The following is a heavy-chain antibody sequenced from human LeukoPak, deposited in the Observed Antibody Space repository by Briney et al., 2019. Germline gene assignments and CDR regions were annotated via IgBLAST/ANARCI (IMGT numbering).Heavy chain of an antibody. CDR1: GFTFDDYA. V-gene: IGHV3-9*01. J-gene: IGHJ4*02. Sequence: GGSLRLSCAASGFTFDDYAMHWVRQAPGKGLEWVSGISWNSGSIGYADSVKGRFTISRDNAKNSLYLQMNSLRAEDTALYYCAKGVYGSGSYYPGLLRYWGQGTLVTVSS. CDR3: AKGVYGSGSYYPGLLRY. CDR2: ISWNSGSI. D-gene: IGHD3-10*01.